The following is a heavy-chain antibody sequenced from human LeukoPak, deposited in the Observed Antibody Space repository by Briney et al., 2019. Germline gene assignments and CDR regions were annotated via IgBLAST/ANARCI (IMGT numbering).Heavy chain of an antibody. D-gene: IGHD3-9*01. Sequence: PGGSLRLSCAASGFTFSGSAMHWVRQASGKGLEWVGRIRSKANSYATAYAASVKGRFTISRDDSKNTAYLQMNSLKTEDTAVYYCTTTYYDILTGYYPDAFDIWGQGTMVTVSS. CDR2: IRSKANSYAT. CDR1: GFTFSGSA. V-gene: IGHV3-73*01. CDR3: TTTYYDILTGYYPDAFDI. J-gene: IGHJ3*02.